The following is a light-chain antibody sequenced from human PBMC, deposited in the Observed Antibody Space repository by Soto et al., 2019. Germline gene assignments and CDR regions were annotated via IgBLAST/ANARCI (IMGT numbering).Light chain of an antibody. J-gene: IGKJ1*01. Sequence: PGERVTLSCRASQSVSSSYLTWYQQKPGQAPRLLIYGASTRATGIPARFSGSGSGTDFTLTITRLEPEDFAVYYCQQYGGSPRTFGQGTKV. CDR3: QQYGGSPRT. CDR1: QSVSSSY. CDR2: GAS. V-gene: IGKV3-20*01.